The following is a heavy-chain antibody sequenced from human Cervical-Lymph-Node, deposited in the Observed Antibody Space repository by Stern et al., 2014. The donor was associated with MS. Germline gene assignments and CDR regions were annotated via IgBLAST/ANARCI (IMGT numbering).Heavy chain of an antibody. CDR3: ARSITVTPLEY. V-gene: IGHV1-2*06. CDR2: LNPSSAAT. D-gene: IGHD4-17*01. Sequence: VQLEESGGEVKKPGASVKVSCRASGYIFTSYYIHWVRQAPGNGLVWMERLNPSSAATDLPQSFQDSVTMTRDASITTAYMELTRLTSDDTAVYSCARSITVTPLEYWGQGSLVAVSS. J-gene: IGHJ4*02. CDR1: GYIFTSYY.